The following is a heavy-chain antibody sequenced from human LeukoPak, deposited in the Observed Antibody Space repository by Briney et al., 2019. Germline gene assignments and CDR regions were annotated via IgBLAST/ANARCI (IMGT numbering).Heavy chain of an antibody. J-gene: IGHJ3*02. CDR1: GGSISSGDYY. V-gene: IGHV4-30-4*01. D-gene: IGHD4-17*01. Sequence: SETLSLTCTVSGGSISSGDYYWSWIRQPPGKGLEWIGYIYYSGSTYYNPSLKSRVTISVDTSKNQFSLKLSSVTAADTAVCYCARVDYGDSTSAFDIWGQGTMVTVSS. CDR3: ARVDYGDSTSAFDI. CDR2: IYYSGST.